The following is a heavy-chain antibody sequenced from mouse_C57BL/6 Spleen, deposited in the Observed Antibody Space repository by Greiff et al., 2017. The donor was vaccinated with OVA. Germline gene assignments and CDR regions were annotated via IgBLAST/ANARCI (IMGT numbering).Heavy chain of an antibody. CDR2: INPYNGAT. V-gene: IGHV1-19*01. D-gene: IGHD1-1*01. J-gene: IGHJ4*01. CDR3: ARRDGSTAMDY. CDR1: GYTFTDYY. Sequence: DVQLQESGPVLVKPGASVKMSCKASGYTFTDYYMNWVQQSHGKSLEWIGVINPYNGATNYNQKFKGKATLTVDKSSSTAYMELNSLTSEDAADYYCARRDGSTAMDYWGQGTSVTVSS.